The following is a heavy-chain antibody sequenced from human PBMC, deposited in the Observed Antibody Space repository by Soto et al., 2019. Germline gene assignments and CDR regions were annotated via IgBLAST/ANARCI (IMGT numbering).Heavy chain of an antibody. Sequence: ASVKVSCKASGYTFTGYYMHWVRQAPGQGLEWMGWINPNSGGTNYAQKFQGWVTMTRDTSISTAYMELSRLRSDDTAVYYCARDSGSGSWGFDPWGQGTLVTVSS. CDR2: INPNSGGT. D-gene: IGHD6-19*01. V-gene: IGHV1-2*04. CDR3: ARDSGSGSWGFDP. J-gene: IGHJ5*02. CDR1: GYTFTGYY.